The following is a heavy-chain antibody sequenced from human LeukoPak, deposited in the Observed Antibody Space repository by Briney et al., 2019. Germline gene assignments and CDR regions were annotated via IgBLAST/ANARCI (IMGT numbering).Heavy chain of an antibody. CDR3: ARSQPAEVNSFDY. CDR1: GFTFSSYW. CDR2: IKQDGSEK. D-gene: IGHD1-14*01. J-gene: IGHJ4*02. V-gene: IGHV3-7*05. Sequence: PGGSLRLSCAASGFTFSSYWMSWVRQAPGKGLKWVANIKQDGSEKYYVDSVKGRFTISRDNAKNSLYLQMNSLRAEDTAVYYCARSQPAEVNSFDYWGQGTLVTVSS.